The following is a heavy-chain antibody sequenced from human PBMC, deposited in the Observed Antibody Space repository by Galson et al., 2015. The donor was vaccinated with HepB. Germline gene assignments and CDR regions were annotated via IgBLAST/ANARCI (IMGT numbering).Heavy chain of an antibody. J-gene: IGHJ2*01. CDR1: GYSFTSYW. D-gene: IGHD6-19*01. CDR2: IAPTDSYT. CDR3: ARHREQWLIQDWYFDL. Sequence: QSGAEVKKPEESLRISCKGSGYSFTSYWINWVRQMPGKGLEWMGTIAPTDSYTKYSPSFQGHVTISVDKSISTAYLQWSNLKASDTAMYYCARHREQWLIQDWYFDLWGRGTLVTVSS. V-gene: IGHV5-10-1*01.